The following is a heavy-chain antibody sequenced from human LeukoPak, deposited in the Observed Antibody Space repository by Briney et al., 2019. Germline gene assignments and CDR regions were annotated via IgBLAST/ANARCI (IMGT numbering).Heavy chain of an antibody. CDR2: IYPGDSDT. J-gene: IGHJ4*02. V-gene: IGHV5-51*01. D-gene: IGHD1-26*01. CDR1: GYSLTSYW. CDR3: ARHGVASGSSSDY. Sequence: GESLKISCKGSGYSLTSYWIGWVRQMPGKGLEWMGIIYPGDSDTRYSPSFQGQVTISADKSISTAYLQWSSLKASDTAMYYCARHGVASGSSSDYWGQGTLVTVSS.